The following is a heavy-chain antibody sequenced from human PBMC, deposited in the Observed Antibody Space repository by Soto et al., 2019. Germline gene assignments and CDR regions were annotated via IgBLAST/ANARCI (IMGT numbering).Heavy chain of an antibody. J-gene: IGHJ6*02. CDR1: GGSFRGYH. CDR2: INHSGST. V-gene: IGHV4-34*01. D-gene: IGHD6-6*01. Sequence: SETLSLTCAVYGGSFRGYHWSWIRQPPGKGLEWIGEINHSGSTNYNPSIKSRVIISLETSKNQFSLILTSVTAADTAVYYCARGLSSSATFYHYYGMDVWGQGTTVT. CDR3: ARGLSSSATFYHYYGMDV.